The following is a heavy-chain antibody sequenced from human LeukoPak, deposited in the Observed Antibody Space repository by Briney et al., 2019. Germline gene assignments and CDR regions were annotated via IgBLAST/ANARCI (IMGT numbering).Heavy chain of an antibody. D-gene: IGHD3-22*01. J-gene: IGHJ4*02. CDR1: GFTFSDHY. CDR3: ALTYYYDSSKNY. Sequence: GGSLRLSCAASGFTFSDHYMDWVRQAPGKGLEWVGRTRNKANSCTTEYAASVKGRFTISRDDSKNSLYLQMNSLKTEDTAVYYCALTYYYDSSKNYWGQGTLVTVSS. V-gene: IGHV3-72*01. CDR2: TRNKANSCTT.